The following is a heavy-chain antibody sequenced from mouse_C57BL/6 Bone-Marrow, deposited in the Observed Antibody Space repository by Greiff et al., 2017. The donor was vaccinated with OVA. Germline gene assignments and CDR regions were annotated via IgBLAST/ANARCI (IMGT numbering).Heavy chain of an antibody. CDR1: GYTFTDYY. D-gene: IGHD2-3*01. Sequence: EVQLQQSGPVLVKPGASVKMSCKASGYTFTDYYMNWVKQSHGKSLEWIGVINPYNGGTSYNQKFKGKATLTVDKSSSTAYMELNSLTSEDSAVYYCAREGDDGYYYFDYWGQGTTLTVSS. CDR3: AREGDDGYYYFDY. V-gene: IGHV1-19*01. J-gene: IGHJ2*01. CDR2: INPYNGGT.